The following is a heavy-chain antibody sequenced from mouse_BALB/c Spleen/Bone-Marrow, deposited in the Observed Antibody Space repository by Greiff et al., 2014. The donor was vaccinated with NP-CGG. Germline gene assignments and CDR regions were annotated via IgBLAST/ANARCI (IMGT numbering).Heavy chain of an antibody. CDR2: ISYSGST. J-gene: IGHJ2*01. Sequence: EVQVVESGPSLVKPSQTLSLTCSVTGDSITSGYWNWIRKFPGNKLEYMGYISYSGSTYYNPSLKSRISITRDTSKNQYYLQLNSVTIEDTATYYCARYKGYYDHDGDYFDYWGQGTTLTVSS. CDR1: GDSITSGY. CDR3: ARYKGYYDHDGDYFDY. V-gene: IGHV3-8*02. D-gene: IGHD2-4*01.